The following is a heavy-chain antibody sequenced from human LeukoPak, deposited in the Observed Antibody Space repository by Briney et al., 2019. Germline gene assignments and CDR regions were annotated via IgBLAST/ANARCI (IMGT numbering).Heavy chain of an antibody. CDR3: ARARDFDY. V-gene: IGHV3-66*01. J-gene: IGHJ4*02. Sequence: PGGSLRLSCAVSGFSFSSNFMNWVRQAPGKGLEWVSVIHTGGSTYYADSVKGRFIISRDSSKNTLYLQMNSLRAEDTAVYYCARARDFDYWGQGTLVTVSS. CDR1: GFSFSSNF. CDR2: IHTGGST.